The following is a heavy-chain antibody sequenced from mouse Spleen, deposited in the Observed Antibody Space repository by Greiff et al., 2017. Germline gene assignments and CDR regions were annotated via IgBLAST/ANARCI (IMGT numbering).Heavy chain of an antibody. Sequence: ESGPGLVKPSQSLSLTCSVTGYSITSGYYWNWIRQFPGNKLEWMGYISYDGSNNYNPSLKNRISITRDTSKNQFFLKLNSVTTEDTATYYCARRGYYYGSSLYFDYWGQGTTLTVSS. CDR1: GYSITSGYY. CDR2: ISYDGSN. J-gene: IGHJ2*01. V-gene: IGHV3-6*01. D-gene: IGHD1-1*01. CDR3: ARRGYYYGSSLYFDY.